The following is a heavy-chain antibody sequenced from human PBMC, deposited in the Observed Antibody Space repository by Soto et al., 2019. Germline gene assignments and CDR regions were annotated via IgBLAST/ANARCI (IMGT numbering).Heavy chain of an antibody. D-gene: IGHD2-2*01. CDR1: GGTFSSYA. Sequence: QVQLVQSGAEVKKPGSSVKVSCKASGGTFSSYAISWVRQAPGQGLEWMGGIIPIFGTANYAQKFQGRVTITADESTSTAYMELGSLRSEDTAVDYCARGLVVPAATTGWYFDLWGRGTLVTVSS. V-gene: IGHV1-69*01. CDR3: ARGLVVPAATTGWYFDL. J-gene: IGHJ2*01. CDR2: IIPIFGTA.